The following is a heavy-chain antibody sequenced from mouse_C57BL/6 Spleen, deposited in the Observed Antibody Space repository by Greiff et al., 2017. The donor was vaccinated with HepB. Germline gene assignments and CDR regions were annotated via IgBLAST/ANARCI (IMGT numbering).Heavy chain of an antibody. J-gene: IGHJ4*01. D-gene: IGHD3-2*02. CDR3: ARDGTAQATRDAMDY. Sequence: QVQLQQPGAELVKPGASVKMSCKASGYTFTSYWITWVKQRPGQGLEWIGDIYPGSGSTNYNEKFKSKATLTVDTSSSTAYMQLSSLTSEDSAVYYCARDGTAQATRDAMDYWGQGTSVTVSS. CDR2: IYPGSGST. V-gene: IGHV1-55*01. CDR1: GYTFTSYW.